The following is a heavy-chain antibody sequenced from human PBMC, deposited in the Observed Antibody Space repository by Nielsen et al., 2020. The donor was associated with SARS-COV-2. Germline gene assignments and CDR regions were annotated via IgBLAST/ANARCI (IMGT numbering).Heavy chain of an antibody. CDR1: GFMFTSYS. V-gene: IGHV3-21*06. J-gene: IGHJ2*01. D-gene: IGHD6-25*01. CDR3: ARDQDGGAATSNWYFDL. CDR2: ITMSGAYM. Sequence: GGSLRLSCAASGFMFTSYSMNWVRQAPGKGLEWVASITMSGAYMYYADSVRGRFTVSRDNAENSLYLQMNSLRDEDTAVYYCARDQDGGAATSNWYFDLWGRGTLVIVSS.